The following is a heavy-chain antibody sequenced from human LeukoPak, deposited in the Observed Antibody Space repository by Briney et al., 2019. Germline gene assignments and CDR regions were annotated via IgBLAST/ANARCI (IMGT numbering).Heavy chain of an antibody. CDR2: IYYSGST. Sequence: PSETLSLTCTVSGGSISSYYWSWIRQPPGKGLEWIGYIYYSGSTNYNPSLKSRVTISVDTSKNQFSLKLSSVTAADTAVYYCARDRTGGWGQGTLVTVSS. J-gene: IGHJ4*02. D-gene: IGHD1-26*01. CDR1: GGSISSYY. CDR3: ARDRTGG. V-gene: IGHV4-59*01.